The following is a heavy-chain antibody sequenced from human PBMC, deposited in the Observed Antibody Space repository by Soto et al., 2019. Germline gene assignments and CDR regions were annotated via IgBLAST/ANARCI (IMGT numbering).Heavy chain of an antibody. CDR1: GYTFTGYY. CDR3: ARDSGDGDYGIDY. Sequence: ASVKVSCKASGYTFTGYYMHWVRQAPGQGLEWMGWINPNSGGTNYAQKFQGWVTMTRDTSISTAYMELSRLRSDDTAVYYCARDSGDGDYGIDYWGQGTLVTVSS. D-gene: IGHD4-17*01. CDR2: INPNSGGT. V-gene: IGHV1-2*04. J-gene: IGHJ4*02.